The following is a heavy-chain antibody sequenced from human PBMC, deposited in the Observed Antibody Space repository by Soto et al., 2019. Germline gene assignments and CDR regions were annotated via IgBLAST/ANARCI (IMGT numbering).Heavy chain of an antibody. CDR1: GYSFTSYW. CDR3: AREVRGPNYYYYGMDV. Sequence: PRESLKISCKGSGYSFTSYWISWVRQMPGKGLEWMGRIDPSDSYTNYSPSFQGHVTISADKSISTAYLQWSSLKASDTAMYYCAREVRGPNYYYYGMDVWGQGTTVTVSS. CDR2: IDPSDSYT. V-gene: IGHV5-10-1*01. J-gene: IGHJ6*02. D-gene: IGHD3-10*01.